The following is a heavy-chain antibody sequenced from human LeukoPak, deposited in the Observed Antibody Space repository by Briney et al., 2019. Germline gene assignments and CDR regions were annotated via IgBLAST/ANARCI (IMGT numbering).Heavy chain of an antibody. CDR2: NS. Sequence: GGSLRLSCAASGFTSSGSAMSWVRKAPGEGLEWFSLNSHYTDSVRGRFTISRNNSKDTLFLQMHSLRAEDTAIYYCGRDMQLSTWGLGTMVTVSS. CDR1: GFTSSGSA. V-gene: IGHV3-23*01. J-gene: IGHJ3*01. D-gene: IGHD3-16*02. CDR3: GRDMQLST.